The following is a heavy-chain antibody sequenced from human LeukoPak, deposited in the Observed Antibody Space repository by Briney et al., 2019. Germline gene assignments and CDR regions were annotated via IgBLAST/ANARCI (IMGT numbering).Heavy chain of an antibody. J-gene: IGHJ4*02. CDR3: ASQGSGYDSPIDH. D-gene: IGHD5-12*01. Sequence: GGSLRLSCTASGFTFSSYSMNWVRQAPGKGLEWVSSISSSSSYIYYADSVKGRFTISRDNARNSLYLQMNSLRAEDTAVYYCASQGSGYDSPIDHWGQGTLVTVSS. CDR2: ISSSSSYI. V-gene: IGHV3-21*01. CDR1: GFTFSSYS.